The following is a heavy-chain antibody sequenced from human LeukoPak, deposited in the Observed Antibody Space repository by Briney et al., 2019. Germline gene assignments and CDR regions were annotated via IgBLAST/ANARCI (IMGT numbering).Heavy chain of an antibody. CDR2: IWYDGRNT. D-gene: IGHD3-16*02. J-gene: IGHJ4*02. CDR3: AKERAGYTNPYYFDY. Sequence: GKSLRLSCAASGFSFNSFAMHWVRQAPGKGLEWVSLIWYDGRNTYYADSVRGRFTISRDNSKNTLYLHMNSLRAEDTAVYYCAKERAGYTNPYYFDYWGQGTLVTVSS. CDR1: GFSFNSFA. V-gene: IGHV3-33*06.